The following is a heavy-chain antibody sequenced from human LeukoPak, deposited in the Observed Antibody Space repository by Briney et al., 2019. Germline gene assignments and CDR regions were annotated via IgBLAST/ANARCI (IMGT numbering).Heavy chain of an antibody. CDR2: IYTSGST. J-gene: IGHJ4*02. Sequence: PSQTLSLTCTVSGGSTSSGSYYWSWIRQPAGKGLEWIGRIYTSGSTNYNPSLKSRVTISVDTSKNQFSLKLSSVTAADTAVYYCARRKTYYDSSGYNDYWGQGTLVTVSS. D-gene: IGHD3-22*01. CDR3: ARRKTYYDSSGYNDY. V-gene: IGHV4-61*02. CDR1: GGSTSSGSYY.